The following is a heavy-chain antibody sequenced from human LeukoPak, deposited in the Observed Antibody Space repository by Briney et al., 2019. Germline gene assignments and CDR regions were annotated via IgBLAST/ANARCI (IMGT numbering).Heavy chain of an antibody. CDR3: ARGEDYADFDY. CDR1: GGSISGSSYY. Sequence: SETLSLTCTVSGGSISGSSYYWGWIRQPPGKGLEWIGYIYYSGSTYYNPSLKSRVTISVDTSKNQFSLKLSSVTAADTAVYYCARGEDYADFDYWGQGTLVAVSS. J-gene: IGHJ4*02. V-gene: IGHV4-31*03. D-gene: IGHD2-2*01. CDR2: IYYSGST.